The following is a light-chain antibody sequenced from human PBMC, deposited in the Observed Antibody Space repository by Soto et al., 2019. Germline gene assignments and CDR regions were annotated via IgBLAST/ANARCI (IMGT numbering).Light chain of an antibody. J-gene: IGKJ4*01. CDR2: AAS. V-gene: IGKV1-9*01. Sequence: DIQLTQSPSFLSASVGDRVTITCRASQGISSYLAWYQQKPGKAPKLLIYAASTLQSGVPSRLSGSGSGTEFTLTISSLQPEHFATYYCQQLNSYPLTFGGGTKVDIK. CDR3: QQLNSYPLT. CDR1: QGISSY.